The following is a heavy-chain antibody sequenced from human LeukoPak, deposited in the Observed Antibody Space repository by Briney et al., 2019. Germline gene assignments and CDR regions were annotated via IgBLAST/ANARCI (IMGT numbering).Heavy chain of an antibody. D-gene: IGHD4-17*01. CDR2: INAGNGNT. V-gene: IGHV1-3*01. CDR3: ARGPGLLMTTVTTSLYY. J-gene: IGHJ4*02. CDR1: GYTFTSYA. Sequence: GASVKVSCKASGYTFTSYAMHWVRQAPGQRLEWMGWINAGNGNTKYSQKFQGRVTITRDTSASTAYMELSGLRSEDTAVYYCARGPGLLMTTVTTSLYYWGQGTLVTVSS.